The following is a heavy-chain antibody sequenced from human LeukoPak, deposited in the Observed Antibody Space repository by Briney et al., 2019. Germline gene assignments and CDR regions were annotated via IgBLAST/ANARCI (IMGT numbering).Heavy chain of an antibody. D-gene: IGHD3-10*01. Sequence: GGSLRLSRAASGFTFSSYAMHWVRQAPGKGLEWVAVISYDGSNKYYADSVKGRFTISRDNSKDTLYLQMNSLRAEDTAVYYCASNTMVRGVSATTVWGQGTLVSVSS. CDR3: ASNTMVRGVSATTV. CDR1: GFTFSSYA. J-gene: IGHJ4*02. V-gene: IGHV3-30*04. CDR2: ISYDGSNK.